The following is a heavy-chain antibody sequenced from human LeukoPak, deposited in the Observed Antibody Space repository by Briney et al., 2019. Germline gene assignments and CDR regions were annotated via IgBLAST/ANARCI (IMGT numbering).Heavy chain of an antibody. CDR2: IYYSGST. V-gene: IGHV4-31*03. CDR1: GGSISSGGYY. D-gene: IGHD6-13*01. CDR3: ARWGLGDSSSWYEYFDY. J-gene: IGHJ4*02. Sequence: SETLSLTCTVSGGSISSGGYYWSWIRQHPGKGLEWIGYIYYSGSTYYNPSLKSRVTISVDTSKNQFSLKLSSVTAADTAVYYCARWGLGDSSSWYEYFDYWGQGTLVTVSS.